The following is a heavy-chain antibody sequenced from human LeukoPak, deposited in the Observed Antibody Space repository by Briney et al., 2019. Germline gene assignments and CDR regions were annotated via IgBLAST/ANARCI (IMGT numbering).Heavy chain of an antibody. CDR2: IIPIFGTA. CDR3: AAVIRGTGYFDS. V-gene: IGHV1-69*13. J-gene: IGHJ4*02. CDR1: GGTFSSYA. D-gene: IGHD2-21*01. Sequence: SVKVSCKASGGTFSSYAISWVRQAPGQGLEWMGGIIPIFGTANYAQKFQGRITITADESTSTCYMEMSSLRSEDTAVYFCAAVIRGTGYFDSWGQGTLVTVSS.